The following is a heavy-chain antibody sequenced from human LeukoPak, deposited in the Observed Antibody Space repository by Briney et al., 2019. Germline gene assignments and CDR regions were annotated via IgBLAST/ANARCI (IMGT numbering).Heavy chain of an antibody. CDR1: GCTFSSYE. D-gene: IGHD3-10*01. V-gene: IGHV3-48*03. J-gene: IGHJ3*02. Sequence: PGGSLRLFCAASGCTFSSYEMNWVRQAPGKGLEWVSYISSSGSTIYYADSVKGRFTISRDNAKNSLYLQMNSLRAEDTAVYYCARGRGAFDIWGQGTMVTVSS. CDR3: ARGRGAFDI. CDR2: ISSSGSTI.